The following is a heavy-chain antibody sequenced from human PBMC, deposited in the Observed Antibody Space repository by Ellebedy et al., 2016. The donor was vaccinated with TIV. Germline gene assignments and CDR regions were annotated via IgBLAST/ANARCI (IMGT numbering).Heavy chain of an antibody. D-gene: IGHD6-19*01. Sequence: ASVKVSCKASGYTFTSYGISWVRQAPGQGLEWMGWINPNSGGTNYAQKFQGRVTMTRDTSISTAYMELSRLRSDDTAVYYCARDRGSSGWYPSTFDYWGQGTLVTVSS. J-gene: IGHJ4*02. CDR2: INPNSGGT. CDR1: GYTFTSYG. CDR3: ARDRGSSGWYPSTFDY. V-gene: IGHV1-2*02.